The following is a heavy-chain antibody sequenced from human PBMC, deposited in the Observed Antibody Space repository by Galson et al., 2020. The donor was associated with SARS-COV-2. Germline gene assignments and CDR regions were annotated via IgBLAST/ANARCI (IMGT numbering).Heavy chain of an antibody. CDR2: IWYDGSNK. V-gene: IGHV3-33*01. Sequence: GGSLRLYCAASGFTFRSYDMHWVRQAPGKGLEWVAVIWYDGSNKYYADSVKGRFTISRDNSKNTLYLQMNSLRAEDTAVYYCARGTAAGDYWGQGTLVTVSS. D-gene: IGHD6-13*01. J-gene: IGHJ4*02. CDR1: GFTFRSYD. CDR3: ARGTAAGDY.